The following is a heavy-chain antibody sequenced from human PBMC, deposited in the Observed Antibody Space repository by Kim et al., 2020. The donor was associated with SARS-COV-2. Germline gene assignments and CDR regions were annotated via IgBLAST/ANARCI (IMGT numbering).Heavy chain of an antibody. CDR3: ARVASSQIFWFGESPGHFDL. J-gene: IGHJ2*01. V-gene: IGHV3-21*01. CDR2: ISGSGSHI. CDR1: EFTLNSYS. D-gene: IGHD3-10*01. Sequence: GGSLRLSCAVFEFTLNSYSITWVRQGPGKGLEWVSFISGSGSHIYYADSVKGRFTISRDNAKKSLFLQMNSLRVEDTAMYYCARVASSQIFWFGESPGHFDLWGRGTPVTVSS.